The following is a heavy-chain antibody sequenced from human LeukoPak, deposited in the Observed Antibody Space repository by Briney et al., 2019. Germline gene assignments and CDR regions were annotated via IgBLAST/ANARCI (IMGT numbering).Heavy chain of an antibody. CDR1: GFTFSNAW. D-gene: IGHD6-19*01. V-gene: IGHV3-15*01. CDR2: IKSKTDGGTT. Sequence: KTGGSLRLSCAASGFTFSNAWMSWVRQAPGKGREWVGRIKSKTDGGTTDYAAPVKGRFTISRADSKNTLYLQMNSLRADDTAVYYCAKDMNSWRDGSGLGNYFDYWGQGTLVTVSS. J-gene: IGHJ4*02. CDR3: AKDMNSWRDGSGLGNYFDY.